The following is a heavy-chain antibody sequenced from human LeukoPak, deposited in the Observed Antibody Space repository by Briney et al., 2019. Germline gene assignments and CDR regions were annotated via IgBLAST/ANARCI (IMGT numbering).Heavy chain of an antibody. D-gene: IGHD4-17*01. CDR3: ARCRTTVTTFSRVAFDI. CDR2: IHYSGTS. J-gene: IGHJ3*02. Sequence: PSETLSLTCTVSGGSISINSYYWGWIRQPPGKGLEWIGTIHYSGTSYYNPPLRSRVTISVDTSKSQFSLKVRSVSAADTAVYYCARCRTTVTTFSRVAFDIWGQGTMVTVSS. V-gene: IGHV4-39*01. CDR1: GGSISINSYY.